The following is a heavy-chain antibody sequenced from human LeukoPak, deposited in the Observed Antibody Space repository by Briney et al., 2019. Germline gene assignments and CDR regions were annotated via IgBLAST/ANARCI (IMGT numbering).Heavy chain of an antibody. J-gene: IGHJ4*02. Sequence: GGSLRLSCAASGFTFSSYAMSWVRQAPGKGLEWVSAITATSSSTYDADSVQGRFTISRDNSKNTLFLQMNSLRAEDTAVYYCARGPSGYHNTGGQGTLVTVSS. CDR3: ARGPSGYHNT. D-gene: IGHD5-12*01. CDR1: GFTFSSYA. V-gene: IGHV3-23*01. CDR2: ITATSSST.